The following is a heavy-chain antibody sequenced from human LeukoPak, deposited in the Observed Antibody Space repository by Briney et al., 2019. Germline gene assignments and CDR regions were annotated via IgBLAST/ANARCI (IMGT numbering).Heavy chain of an antibody. CDR3: ARDRYRQLVDYYYYMDV. Sequence: QPGGSLRLSCAASGFTFSSYGMHWVRQAPGKGLEWVAVISYDGSNKYYADSVKGRFTISRDNSKNTLYLQMNSLRAEDTAVYYCARDRYRQLVDYYYYMDVWGKGTTVTVSS. D-gene: IGHD6-6*01. J-gene: IGHJ6*03. CDR2: ISYDGSNK. CDR1: GFTFSSYG. V-gene: IGHV3-30*03.